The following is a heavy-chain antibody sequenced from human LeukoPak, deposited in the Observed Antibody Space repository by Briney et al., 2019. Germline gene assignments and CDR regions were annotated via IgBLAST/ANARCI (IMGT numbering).Heavy chain of an antibody. J-gene: IGHJ4*02. V-gene: IGHV3-30-3*01. CDR3: ARDVGEVVAASEGLDY. CDR2: ISYDGSNK. Sequence: PGRSLRLSCAASGFTFSSYAMHWVRQAPGKGLEWVAVISYDGSNKYYADSVKGRFTISRDNSKNTLYLQMNSLRAEDTAVHYCARDVGEVVAASEGLDYWGQGTLVTVSS. D-gene: IGHD2-15*01. CDR1: GFTFSSYA.